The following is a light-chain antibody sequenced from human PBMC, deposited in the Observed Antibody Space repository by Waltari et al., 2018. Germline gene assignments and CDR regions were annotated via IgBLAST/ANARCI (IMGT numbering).Light chain of an antibody. CDR2: GPS. Sequence: ESAMTQSPATLSVSPGDRDTLSCRASQSVSSNLAWYQHKPGQAPRLLIYGPSTSATGIPARLSGTGSGTEFTLTISSLQSEDFAVYYCQQYHNWPPLFTFGPGTKVDMK. CDR3: QQYHNWPPLFT. J-gene: IGKJ3*01. V-gene: IGKV3D-15*01. CDR1: QSVSSN.